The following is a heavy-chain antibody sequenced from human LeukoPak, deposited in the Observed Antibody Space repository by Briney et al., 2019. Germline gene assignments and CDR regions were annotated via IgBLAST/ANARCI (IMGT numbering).Heavy chain of an antibody. J-gene: IGHJ4*02. V-gene: IGHV4-38-2*02. CDR1: GYSISSGYY. D-gene: IGHD3-22*01. CDR2: IYHSGST. CDR3: ARNGNYYDSSGYYSLGC. Sequence: PSETLSLTCSVSGYSISSGYYWGWIRQPPGKGLEWIGSIYHSGSTYYTPYLKSRVTMSVDTSKNQFSLRLSSVTAADTAVYYCARNGNYYDSSGYYSLGCWGQGTLVTVSS.